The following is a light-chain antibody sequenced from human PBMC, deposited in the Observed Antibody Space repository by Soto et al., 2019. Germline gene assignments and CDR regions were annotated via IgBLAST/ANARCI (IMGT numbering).Light chain of an antibody. V-gene: IGLV2-14*01. CDR2: EVS. J-gene: IGLJ3*02. CDR1: SSDLGGYNY. CDR3: SSFTVSSTWV. Sequence: QSALTQPASVSGSPGQSITISCTGTSSDLGGYNYVSWYQQHPGKAPKLMIFEVSNRPSGVSSRFSGSKSGNTASLTISGLQAEDEADYYCSSFTVSSTWVFGGGTKLTVL.